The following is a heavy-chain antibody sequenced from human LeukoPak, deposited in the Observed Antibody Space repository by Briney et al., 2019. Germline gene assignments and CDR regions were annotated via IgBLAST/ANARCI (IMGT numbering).Heavy chain of an antibody. J-gene: IGHJ4*02. Sequence: SETLSLTCTVSGGSISSYYWSWVRQPPGKGLEWIGYIYYSGSTNYNPSLKSRVTISVDTSKNQFSLKLSSVTAADTAVYYCARYNSDGGDFDYWGQGTLVTVSS. V-gene: IGHV4-59*01. CDR1: GGSISSYY. CDR3: ARYNSDGGDFDY. CDR2: IYYSGST. D-gene: IGHD1-14*01.